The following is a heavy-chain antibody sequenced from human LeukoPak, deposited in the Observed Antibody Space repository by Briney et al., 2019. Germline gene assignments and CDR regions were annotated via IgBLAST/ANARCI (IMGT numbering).Heavy chain of an antibody. CDR2: ISAYNGNT. D-gene: IGHD3-16*01. CDR3: ARSRGWGSYIDAFDI. J-gene: IGHJ3*02. V-gene: IGHV1-18*01. CDR1: GYIFTYYG. Sequence: ASVKVSCKASGYIFTYYGISWVRQAPGQGLEWMGWISAYNGNTNSAQKLQGRVTMTTDTSTTTAYMELRSLRSDDTAVYYCARSRGWGSYIDAFDIWGQGTMVTVSS.